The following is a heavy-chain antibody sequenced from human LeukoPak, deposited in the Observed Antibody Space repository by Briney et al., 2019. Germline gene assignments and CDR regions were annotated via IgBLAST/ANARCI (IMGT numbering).Heavy chain of an antibody. CDR1: QFTFTRYP. J-gene: IGHJ4*02. D-gene: IGHD4/OR15-4a*01. CDR3: AKPRANTWQLVGFDY. CDR2: IGSTGVST. Sequence: GGSLRLSCAASQFTFTRYPMTWVRQAPGKGLEWVSSIGSTGVSTYYADSVKGRFTISRDNSRNTLYLQMNSLRPEDTAVYYCAKPRANTWQLVGFDYWGRGTLVTVSS. V-gene: IGHV3-23*01.